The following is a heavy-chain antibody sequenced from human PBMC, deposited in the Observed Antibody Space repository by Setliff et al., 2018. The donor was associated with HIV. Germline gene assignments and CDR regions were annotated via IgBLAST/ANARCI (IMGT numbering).Heavy chain of an antibody. V-gene: IGHV2-5*02. D-gene: IGHD3-10*01. Sequence: SGPTLVNPTETLTLTCTFSGFSLRISGVGVGWIRQPPGKALEWLALIYWDDDKYYSPSLRSRLTITKDTSKNQVVLTMTDMDPVDTATYYCARTYGSASKLDYWGPGTLVTVSS. CDR1: GFSLRISGVG. J-gene: IGHJ4*02. CDR3: ARTYGSASKLDY. CDR2: IYWDDDK.